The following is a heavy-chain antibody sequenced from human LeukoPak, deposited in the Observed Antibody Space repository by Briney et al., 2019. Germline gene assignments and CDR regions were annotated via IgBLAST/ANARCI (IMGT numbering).Heavy chain of an antibody. CDR2: IYYSGST. J-gene: IGHJ3*02. CDR1: GGSISSSSYY. V-gene: IGHV4-39*07. D-gene: IGHD6-19*01. CDR3: ARAIMRSSGWYISGESDAFDI. Sequence: SSETLSLTCTVSGGSISSSSYYWGWIRQPPGKGLEWIGSIYYSGSTYYNPSLKSRVTISVDTSKNQFSLKLSSVTAADTAVYYCARAIMRSSGWYISGESDAFDIWGQGTMVTVSS.